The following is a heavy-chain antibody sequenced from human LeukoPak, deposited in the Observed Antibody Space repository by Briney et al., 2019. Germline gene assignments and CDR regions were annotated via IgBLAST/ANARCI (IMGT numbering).Heavy chain of an antibody. D-gene: IGHD6-13*01. CDR3: AKAVLAAADTMRIDC. CDR1: GFTFSSYG. Sequence: GGSLRLSCAASGFTFSSYGMHWVRQAPGKGLEWVASISYDGSDKYYADSVKGRFTIPRDISKNTLFLQMNSLRAEDTAVYYCAKAVLAAADTMRIDCWGQGTLVTVSS. CDR2: ISYDGSDK. J-gene: IGHJ4*02. V-gene: IGHV3-30*18.